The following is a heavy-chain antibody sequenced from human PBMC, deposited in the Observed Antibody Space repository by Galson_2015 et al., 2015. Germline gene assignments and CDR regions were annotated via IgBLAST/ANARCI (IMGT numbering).Heavy chain of an antibody. J-gene: IGHJ4*02. Sequence: SLRLSCAGSGFSIATYAMNWVRQAPGKGLEWVAAISGNSGAIYYADSVKGRFAISRDNSNNTLFLQMNSLRADDTAVYYCARDRPGISFPFYSWGQGTLVAVSS. CDR3: ARDRPGISFPFYS. V-gene: IGHV3-23*01. CDR2: ISGNSGAI. CDR1: GFSIATYA. D-gene: IGHD3-10*01.